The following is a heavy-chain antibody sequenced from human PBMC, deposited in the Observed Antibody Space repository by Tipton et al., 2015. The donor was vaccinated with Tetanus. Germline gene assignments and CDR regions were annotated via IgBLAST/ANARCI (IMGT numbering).Heavy chain of an antibody. CDR1: GGSISSYY. D-gene: IGHD6-13*01. Sequence: LRLSCTVSGGSISSYYWSWIRQPAGKGLEWIGRIYTSGSTNYNPSLKSRVTMSVDTSKNQFSLKLSSVTAADTAVYYCARDFSSSRSYWYFDLWGRGTLVTVSS. V-gene: IGHV4-4*07. CDR3: ARDFSSSRSYWYFDL. J-gene: IGHJ2*01. CDR2: IYTSGST.